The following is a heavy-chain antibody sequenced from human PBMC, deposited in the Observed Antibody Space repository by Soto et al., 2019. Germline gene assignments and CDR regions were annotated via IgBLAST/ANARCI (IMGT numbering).Heavy chain of an antibody. D-gene: IGHD6-13*01. Sequence: QVQLVQSGAEVKKPGSSVKVSCKASGGTFSSYAISWVRQAPGQGLEWMGGIIPIFGTANYAQKFQGRVTIAADESTSTAYMELRSLRSEDTAVYYCARDSALGIAAAGTIFDYWGQGTLVTVSS. CDR3: ARDSALGIAAAGTIFDY. V-gene: IGHV1-69*12. CDR2: IIPIFGTA. J-gene: IGHJ4*02. CDR1: GGTFSSYA.